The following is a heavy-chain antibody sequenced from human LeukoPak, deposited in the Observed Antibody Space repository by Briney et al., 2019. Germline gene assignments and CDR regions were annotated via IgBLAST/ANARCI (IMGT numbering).Heavy chain of an antibody. CDR1: GFTFSSYS. D-gene: IGHD1-1*01. Sequence: GGSLRLSCAASGFTFSSYSMNWVRQAPGKGLEWVSFISSSSSYIYYADSVKGRFTISRDNAKNSLYLQMNSLRAEDTAVYYCAKVYVWNEYYFDYWGQGTLVTVSS. J-gene: IGHJ4*02. CDR3: AKVYVWNEYYFDY. V-gene: IGHV3-21*01. CDR2: ISSSSSYI.